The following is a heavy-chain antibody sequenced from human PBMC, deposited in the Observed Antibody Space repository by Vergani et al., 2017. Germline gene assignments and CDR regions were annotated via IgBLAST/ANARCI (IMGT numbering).Heavy chain of an antibody. CDR1: GYTFTTYG. V-gene: IGHV1-18*01. CDR2: ISAYNGNT. Sequence: QVQLVQSGAEVKKPGASVKVSCKASGYTFTTYGITWVRQAPGQGLEWMGWISAYNGNTNYAQKLQGRVTMTTDTSTSTAYMELRSLGSDDTAVYYCARDLRIAARPGLSMDVWGHGTTVTVSS. CDR3: ARDLRIAARPGLSMDV. D-gene: IGHD6-6*01. J-gene: IGHJ6*02.